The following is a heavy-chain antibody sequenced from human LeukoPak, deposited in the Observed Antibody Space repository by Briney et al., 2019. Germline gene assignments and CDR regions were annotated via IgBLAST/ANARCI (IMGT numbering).Heavy chain of an antibody. V-gene: IGHV3-33*08. D-gene: IGHD4-17*01. J-gene: IGHJ4*02. CDR2: IWYDGSNK. Sequence: RSLRTLWLACAFTFCTFGSYRVRRGPRPGLEGVGRIWYDGSNKYYVDSVKGRFTISRDNSKNTLYLQMNSLRAEDTAVYYCARDQNEGYGDYFYYFDYWGQGTLVTVSS. CDR1: AFTFCTFG. CDR3: ARDQNEGYGDYFYYFDY.